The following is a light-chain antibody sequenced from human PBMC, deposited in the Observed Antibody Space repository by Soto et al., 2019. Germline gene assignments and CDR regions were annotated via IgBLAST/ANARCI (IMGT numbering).Light chain of an antibody. Sequence: EIVLTQSPATLSLSPGERATLSCRASQSVSSYLAWYQQKPGQAPRLLIYDASNRATGIPARFSGSGSGTDFTLTISSLEPEEFAVYYGQQRSNWPGTFGPGTKVDIK. CDR1: QSVSSY. CDR2: DAS. V-gene: IGKV3-11*01. CDR3: QQRSNWPGT. J-gene: IGKJ3*01.